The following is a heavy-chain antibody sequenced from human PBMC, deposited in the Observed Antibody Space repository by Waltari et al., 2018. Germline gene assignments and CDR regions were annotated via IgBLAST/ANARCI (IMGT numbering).Heavy chain of an antibody. D-gene: IGHD6-13*01. CDR1: GRSFSGFY. V-gene: IGHV4-34*01. J-gene: IGHJ1*01. CDR2: INHSGST. Sequence: QVQLQQWGAGLLKPSETLSLTCAVYGRSFSGFYWGWIRQPPGKWLAWIGEINHSGSTNYNPSLKSRVTISVDTSKNQFSLKLSSVTAADTAVYYCARGSSSWYPKYFQHWGQGTLVTVSS. CDR3: ARGSSSWYPKYFQH.